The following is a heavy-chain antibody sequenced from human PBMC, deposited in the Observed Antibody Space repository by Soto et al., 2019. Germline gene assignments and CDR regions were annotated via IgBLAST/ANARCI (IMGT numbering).Heavy chain of an antibody. CDR3: AKDPLRFLEWLLRGNAFDI. CDR2: ISGSGGST. CDR1: GFTFSSYA. Sequence: GGSLRLSCAASGFTFSSYAMSWVRQAPGKGLEWVSAISGSGGSTYYADSVKGRFTISRDNSKNTLYLQMNSLRAEDTAVYYCAKDPLRFLEWLLRGNAFDIWGQGTMVTVSS. D-gene: IGHD3-3*01. V-gene: IGHV3-23*01. J-gene: IGHJ3*02.